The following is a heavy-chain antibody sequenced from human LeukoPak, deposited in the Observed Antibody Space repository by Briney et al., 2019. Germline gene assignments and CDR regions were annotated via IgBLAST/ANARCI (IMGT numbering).Heavy chain of an antibody. V-gene: IGHV3-30*04. CDR1: GFTFSTYA. Sequence: GGSLRLSCAASGFTFSTYAMHWVRQAPGKGLEWVAVISYDGSNKYYADSVKGRFTISRDNSKNTLYLQMNSLRAEDTAVYYCASFNGPQDTAMVNYYYYYMDVWGKGTTVTVSS. J-gene: IGHJ6*03. D-gene: IGHD5-18*01. CDR3: ASFNGPQDTAMVNYYYYYMDV. CDR2: ISYDGSNK.